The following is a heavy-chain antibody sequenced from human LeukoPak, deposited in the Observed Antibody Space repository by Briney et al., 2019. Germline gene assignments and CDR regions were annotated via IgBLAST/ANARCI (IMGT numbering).Heavy chain of an antibody. CDR2: INQGGSAQ. V-gene: IGHV3-7*01. CDR3: ARDISASGIFFDS. CDR1: GFTFSTFW. J-gene: IGHJ4*02. Sequence: PGGSLRLSCAASGFTFSTFWMGWVRQVPGKGLEWVANINQGGSAQYYVDSVKGRCTISRDNAENALYLQMNSLRAEDTAVYFCARDISASGIFFDSWGQGTLVTVSS. D-gene: IGHD6-13*01.